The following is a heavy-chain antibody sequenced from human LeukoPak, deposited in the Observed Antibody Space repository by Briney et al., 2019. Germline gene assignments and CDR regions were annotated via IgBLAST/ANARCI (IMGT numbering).Heavy chain of an antibody. V-gene: IGHV1-69*04. D-gene: IGHD3-22*01. CDR3: ARHLYYDSSGYPNAIDY. CDR2: IIPILGIA. CDR1: GYTFTSYA. Sequence: ASVKVSCKASGYTFTSYAISWVRQAPGQGLEWMGRIIPILGIANYAQKFQGRVTITADKSTSTAYMELSSLRSEDTAVYYCARHLYYDSSGYPNAIDYWGQGTLVTVSS. J-gene: IGHJ4*02.